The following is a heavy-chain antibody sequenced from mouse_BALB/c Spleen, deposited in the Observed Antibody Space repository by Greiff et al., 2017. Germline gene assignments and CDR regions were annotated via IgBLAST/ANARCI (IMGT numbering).Heavy chain of an antibody. J-gene: IGHJ4*01. CDR3: ARVPHAMDY. Sequence: EVQGVESGGGLVQPGGSLKLSCAASGFTFSSYTMSWVRQTPEKRLEWVAYISNGGGSTYYPDTVKGRFTISRDNAKNTLYLQMSSLKSEDTAMYYCARVPHAMDYWGQGTSVTVSS. V-gene: IGHV5-12-2*01. D-gene: IGHD5-1*01. CDR1: GFTFSSYT. CDR2: ISNGGGST.